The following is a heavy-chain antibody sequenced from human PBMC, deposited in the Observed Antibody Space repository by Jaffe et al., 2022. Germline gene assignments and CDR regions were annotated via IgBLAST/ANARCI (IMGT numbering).Heavy chain of an antibody. J-gene: IGHJ5*02. D-gene: IGHD6-13*01. Sequence: EVQLVESGGGVVRPGGSLRLSCAASGFTFDDYGMSWVRQAPGKGLEWVSGINWNGGSTGYADSVKGRFTISRDNAKNSLYLQMNSLRAEDTALYHCARVDRYSSSRGQYLYNWFDPWGQGTLVTVSS. CDR1: GFTFDDYG. CDR2: INWNGGST. V-gene: IGHV3-20*01. CDR3: ARVDRYSSSRGQYLYNWFDP.